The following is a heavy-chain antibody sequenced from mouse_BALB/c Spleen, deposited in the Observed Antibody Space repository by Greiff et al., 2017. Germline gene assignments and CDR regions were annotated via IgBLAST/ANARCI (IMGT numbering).Heavy chain of an antibody. D-gene: IGHD1-1*01. Sequence: EVKLVESGGGLVKPGGSLKLSCAASGFAFSSYDMSWVRQTPEKRLEWVAYISSGGGSTYYPDTVKGRFTISRDNAKNTLYLQMSSLKSEDTAMYYCARHYGNYYFDYWGQGTTLTVSS. CDR2: ISSGGGST. V-gene: IGHV5-12-1*01. CDR1: GFAFSSYD. CDR3: ARHYGNYYFDY. J-gene: IGHJ2*01.